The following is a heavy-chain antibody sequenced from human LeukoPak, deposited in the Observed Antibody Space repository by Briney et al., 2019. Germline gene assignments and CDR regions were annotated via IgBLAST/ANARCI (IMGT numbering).Heavy chain of an antibody. CDR3: LAGDYLGGFDP. CDR1: GFTFDDYT. J-gene: IGHJ5*02. Sequence: GGSLRLSCAASGFTFDDYTMHWVRQAPGKGLEWVSLISWDGGSTYYADSVKGRFTISRDNSKNSLYLQMNSLRTEDTALYYCLAGDYLGGFDPWGQGTLVTVSS. CDR2: ISWDGGST. V-gene: IGHV3-43*01. D-gene: IGHD4-17*01.